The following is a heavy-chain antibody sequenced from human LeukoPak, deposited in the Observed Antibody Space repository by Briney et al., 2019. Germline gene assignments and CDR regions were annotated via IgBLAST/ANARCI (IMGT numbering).Heavy chain of an antibody. CDR2: IYTSGST. V-gene: IGHV4-4*07. CDR1: GGSISSYY. CDR3: ARGGTMGNANWFDP. Sequence: PSETLSLTCTVSGGSISSYYWSWIRQPAGKGLEWIGRIYTSGSTNYNPSLKSRVTMSVDTPKNQFSLKLSSVTAADTAMYYCARGGTMGNANWFDPWGQGTLVTVSS. J-gene: IGHJ5*02. D-gene: IGHD3-16*01.